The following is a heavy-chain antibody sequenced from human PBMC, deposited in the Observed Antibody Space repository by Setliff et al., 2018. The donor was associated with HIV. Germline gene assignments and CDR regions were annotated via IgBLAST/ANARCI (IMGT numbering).Heavy chain of an antibody. CDR2: IKQDGSEK. CDR1: GFTISNYW. D-gene: IGHD3-22*01. CDR3: ARAYNVYDYRFDSSGYDY. V-gene: IGHV3-7*03. Sequence: GGSLRLSCAASGFTISNYWMNWVRQAPGKGLEWVANIKQDGSEKFYVDSVKGRFIASTDNAKNSLFLEMNSLKAEDTAVYYCARAYNVYDYRFDSSGYDYWGQGTLVTVSS. J-gene: IGHJ4*02.